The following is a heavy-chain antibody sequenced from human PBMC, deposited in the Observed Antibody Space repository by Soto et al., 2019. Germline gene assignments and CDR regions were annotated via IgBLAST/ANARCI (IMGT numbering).Heavy chain of an antibody. D-gene: IGHD5-18*01. Sequence: SETLSLTCTVSGGSVSSGSYYWSWIRQPPGKGLEWIGYIYYSGSTNYNPSLKSRVTISVDTSKNQFSLKLSSVTAADTAVYYCARVDTAMVTIPYAMDVWGQGTTVTVS. J-gene: IGHJ6*02. V-gene: IGHV4-61*01. CDR2: IYYSGST. CDR3: ARVDTAMVTIPYAMDV. CDR1: GGSVSSGSYY.